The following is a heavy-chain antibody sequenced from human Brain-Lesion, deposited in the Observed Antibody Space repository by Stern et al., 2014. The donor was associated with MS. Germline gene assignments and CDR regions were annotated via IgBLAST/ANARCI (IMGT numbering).Heavy chain of an antibody. CDR1: GYIFTGYY. V-gene: IGHV1-2*02. J-gene: IGHJ6*02. CDR3: ARDQRGITIFGVVTDYYYLGMDV. Sequence: QVQLMQSGAEVKKPGASVKVSCTTSGYIFTGYYIHWVRQPPGQGLEWMAWINTNTGGTKYAQKFQGRVTMSRDTSISTAYVELSSLTSDDTAVYYCARDQRGITIFGVVTDYYYLGMDVWGQGTTVTVSS. CDR2: INTNTGGT. D-gene: IGHD3-3*01.